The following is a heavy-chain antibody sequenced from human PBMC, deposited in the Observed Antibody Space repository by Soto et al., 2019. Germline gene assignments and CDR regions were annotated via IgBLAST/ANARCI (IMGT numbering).Heavy chain of an antibody. CDR3: ATEPYSSSYYYGMDV. CDR2: IYPGDSDT. CDR1: GYSFTSYW. Sequence: RGESLKISCKGSGYSFTSYWIGWVRQMPGKGLEWMGIIYPGDSDTRYSPSFQGQVTISADKSISTAYLQWSSLKASDTAMYYCATEPYSSSYYYGMDVWGQGNTVTVSS. V-gene: IGHV5-51*01. J-gene: IGHJ6*02. D-gene: IGHD6-13*01.